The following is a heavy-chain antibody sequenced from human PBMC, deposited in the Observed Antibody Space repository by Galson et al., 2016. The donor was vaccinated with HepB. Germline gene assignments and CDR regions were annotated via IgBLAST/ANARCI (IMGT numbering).Heavy chain of an antibody. Sequence: SVKVSCKASGYTFTNYVISWVRQAPGQGLEWMGWISASSGNTKNAQKFEGRVTMTTDTSTSTAYMELRSLRSDDTAVYYCARVSAAAHTDDWGQGTLVTVSS. CDR3: ARVSAAAHTDD. J-gene: IGHJ4*02. CDR1: GYTFTNYV. D-gene: IGHD6-6*01. V-gene: IGHV1-18*01. CDR2: ISASSGNT.